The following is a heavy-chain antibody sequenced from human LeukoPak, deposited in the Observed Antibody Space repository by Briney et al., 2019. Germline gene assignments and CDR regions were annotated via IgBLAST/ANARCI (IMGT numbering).Heavy chain of an antibody. J-gene: IGHJ3*02. Sequence: VASVKVSCKASGYTFINYGISWVRQAPGQGLEWMGWISGYNGNTKYAEKLQGRVTMTTDTSTCTAYMELRSLRSDDTAMYYCARDDRRIVVITMSDAFDIWGQGTMVTVSS. V-gene: IGHV1-18*01. D-gene: IGHD3-22*01. CDR3: ARDDRRIVVITMSDAFDI. CDR2: ISGYNGNT. CDR1: GYTFINYG.